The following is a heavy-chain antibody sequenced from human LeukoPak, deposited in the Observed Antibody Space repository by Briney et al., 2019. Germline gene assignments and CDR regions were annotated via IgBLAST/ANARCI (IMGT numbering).Heavy chain of an antibody. CDR3: ASPSGSGGDYYYYYYMDV. CDR1: GGSISSSSYY. Sequence: SETLSPTCTVSGGSISSSSYYWGWIRQPPGKGLEWIGSIYYSGSTYYNPSLKSRVTISVDTSKNQFSLKLSSVTAADTAVYYCASPSGSGGDYYYYYYMDVWGKGTTVTVSS. J-gene: IGHJ6*03. D-gene: IGHD1-26*01. CDR2: IYYSGST. V-gene: IGHV4-39*07.